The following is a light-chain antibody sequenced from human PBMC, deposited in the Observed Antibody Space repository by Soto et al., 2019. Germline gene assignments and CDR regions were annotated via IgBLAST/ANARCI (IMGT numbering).Light chain of an antibody. Sequence: EIVLTQSPATLSLSPGERVTLSCRASQSVSSYLTWYQQKPGQAPRLLIYDASNRASGIPARFSGSGSGTDFTLTISSLEPEDFAVYYCQQRGNWPWTCGQGTKVEIK. V-gene: IGKV3-11*01. CDR2: DAS. CDR1: QSVSSY. J-gene: IGKJ1*01. CDR3: QQRGNWPWT.